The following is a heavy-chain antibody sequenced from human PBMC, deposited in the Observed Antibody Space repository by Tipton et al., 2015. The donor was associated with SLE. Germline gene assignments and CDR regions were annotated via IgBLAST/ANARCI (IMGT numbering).Heavy chain of an antibody. V-gene: IGHV3-53*01. CDR2: IYSGGST. CDR1: GFTVSSNY. Sequence: SLRLSCAASGFTVSSNYMSWVRQAPGKGLEWVSVIYSGGSTYYADSVKGRFTISRDNSKNTLYLQMNSLRAEDTAVYYCARAHPSPYDPVAFDIWGRGTIVTVSS. J-gene: IGHJ3*02. CDR3: ARAHPSPYDPVAFDI. D-gene: IGHD5-12*01.